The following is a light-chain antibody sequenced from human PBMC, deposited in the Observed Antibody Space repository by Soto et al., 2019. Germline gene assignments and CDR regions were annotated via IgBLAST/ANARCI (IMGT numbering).Light chain of an antibody. Sequence: EIVLTQSPETLSLSPGLRATLSCRASQSISNHLAWYQQRPGQAPRLLISNASERATGIPARFSGSGSGTDFTLTISSLEPEDYAIYYCQQRSDWPLTFSGGTKVELK. J-gene: IGKJ4*01. V-gene: IGKV3-11*01. CDR3: QQRSDWPLT. CDR1: QSISNH. CDR2: NAS.